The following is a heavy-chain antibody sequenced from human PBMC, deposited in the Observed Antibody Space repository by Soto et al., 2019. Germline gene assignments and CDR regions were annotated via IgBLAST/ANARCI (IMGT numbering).Heavy chain of an antibody. CDR1: GGTLSSYT. D-gene: IGHD3-3*01. CDR3: ARVFPQASIFAPHFDY. Sequence: SVKVSCKASGGTLSSYTISWVRQAPGQGLEWMGRIIPILGIANYAQKFQGRVTITADKSTSTAYMELSSLRSEDTAVYYCARVFPQASIFAPHFDYWGQGTLVTVSS. CDR2: IIPILGIA. J-gene: IGHJ4*02. V-gene: IGHV1-69*02.